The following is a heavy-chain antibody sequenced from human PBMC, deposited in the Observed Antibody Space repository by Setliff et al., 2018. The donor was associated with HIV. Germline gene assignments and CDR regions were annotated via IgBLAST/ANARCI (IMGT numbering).Heavy chain of an antibody. CDR2: INDNGST. CDR1: GGSFSGYY. CDR3: ARVRGRYYYHYAMDV. D-gene: IGHD3-10*01. J-gene: IGHJ6*02. Sequence: SETLSLTCAVYGGSFSGYYWSWIRQPPGKGLEWIGEINDNGSTNYNPSLKSRVTISVDTSKNQFSLKLSSVTAADTAVYYCARVRGRYYYHYAMDVWGQGTTVTVPS. V-gene: IGHV4-34*01.